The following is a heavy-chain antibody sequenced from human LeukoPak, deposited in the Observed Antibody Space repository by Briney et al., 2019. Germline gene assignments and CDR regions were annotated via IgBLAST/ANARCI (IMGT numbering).Heavy chain of an antibody. CDR1: GGTIRTYY. J-gene: IGHJ5*02. Sequence: SETLSLTCTVSGGTIRTYYWSWIRQPPGKTLEWIGYIFYSEGTNYNPSLKSRVTMSMDTSKNQFSLRLTSVTDADTAVYYCARGALNWFDPWGLGTLVTVSS. CDR2: IFYSEGT. V-gene: IGHV4-59*01. CDR3: ARGALNWFDP.